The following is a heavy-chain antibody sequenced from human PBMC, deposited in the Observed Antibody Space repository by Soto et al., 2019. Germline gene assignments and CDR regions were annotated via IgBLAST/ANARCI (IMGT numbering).Heavy chain of an antibody. Sequence: SETLSLTCTVSGGSISSGENFWNWIRQSPGKGLEWIGYIHHSGSTYYNPSLKSRLTISVDTSKNQISLKLNSVTAADTAVYYCARDTGTYPYYFHYSGPGTMLTVYS. CDR2: IHHSGST. J-gene: IGHJ4*02. CDR3: ARDTGTYPYYFHY. D-gene: IGHD1-26*01. V-gene: IGHV4-30-4*01. CDR1: GGSISSGENF.